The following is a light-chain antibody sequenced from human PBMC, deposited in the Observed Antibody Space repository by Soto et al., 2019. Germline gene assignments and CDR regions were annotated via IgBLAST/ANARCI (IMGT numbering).Light chain of an antibody. CDR2: AAA. V-gene: IGKV3D-20*02. CDR1: QCVSSSL. J-gene: IGKJ5*01. Sequence: EILLTQSPGTLSLSPGERATLSCRASQCVSSSLLAWYQHKPGQAPRLLIYAAASRATGSPDRFSGGGSGTDFTLTITRLEPEDFAVYYCQQRSNWPPIPFGQGTRLEIK. CDR3: QQRSNWPPIP.